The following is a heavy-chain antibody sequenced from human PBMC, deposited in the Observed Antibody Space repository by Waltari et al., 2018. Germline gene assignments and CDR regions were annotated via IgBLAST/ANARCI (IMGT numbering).Heavy chain of an antibody. CDR3: AKHRNWNGSFGS. V-gene: IGHV5-10-1*01. J-gene: IGHJ4*02. CDR1: GSDFTTNW. D-gene: IGHD1-1*01. CDR2: IDPSDPYT. Sequence: EVQLVQSGAEVKKPGESLRISCKGSGSDFTTNWISWVRQGPGKGLEWMGQIDPSDPYTTYSPSFQGHVTISTDKSVSTAYLQWSTVKASDTAIYYCAKHRNWNGSFGSWGQGTLVTVSS.